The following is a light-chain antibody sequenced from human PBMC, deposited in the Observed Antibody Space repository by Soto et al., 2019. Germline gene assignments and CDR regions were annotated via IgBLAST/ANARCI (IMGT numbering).Light chain of an antibody. CDR3: QQYNNWPLT. V-gene: IGKV3-15*01. Sequence: IVLTQSPGTLSLSPGARATLSCRASQSVSNNLAWYQQRPGQAPRLLIYGPSTRATGIPARFSGSGSGTDFTLTISSLQSEDVAVYYCQQYNNWPLTFGQGTRLEIK. CDR2: GPS. J-gene: IGKJ5*01. CDR1: QSVSNN.